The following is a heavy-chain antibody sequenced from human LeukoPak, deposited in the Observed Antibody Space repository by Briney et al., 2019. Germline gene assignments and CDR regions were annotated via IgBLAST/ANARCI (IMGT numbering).Heavy chain of an antibody. CDR2: IRTDGSSK. D-gene: IGHD6-13*01. J-gene: IGHJ4*02. CDR3: ARDVRYASSSWLFDY. V-gene: IGHV3-30*02. CDR1: GFTFSTYG. Sequence: GGSLRLSCAASGFTFSTYGMHWARQAPGKGLEWVAYIRTDGSSKSYADSVKGRFTISRDNSRNTLYLQMNSLRAEDTAVYYCARDVRYASSSWLFDYWGQGTLVTVSS.